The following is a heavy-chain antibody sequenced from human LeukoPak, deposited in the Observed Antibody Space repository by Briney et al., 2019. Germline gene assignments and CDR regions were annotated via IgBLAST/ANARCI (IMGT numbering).Heavy chain of an antibody. CDR3: ARQKLVTPSFDY. J-gene: IGHJ4*02. CDR1: GGSISNLY. V-gene: IGHV4-4*07. CDR2: IYSSGNT. D-gene: IGHD4-23*01. Sequence: SETLSLPCSVSGGSISNLYWSWLRQPAGKGLEWIGRIYSSGNTVYNPSLKSRVTMSLDAPKNQLSLKLRSVTAADTAVYYCARQKLVTPSFDYWGQGTLVTVSS.